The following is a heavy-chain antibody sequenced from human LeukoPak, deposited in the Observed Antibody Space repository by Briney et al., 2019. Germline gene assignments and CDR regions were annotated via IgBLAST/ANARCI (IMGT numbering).Heavy chain of an antibody. CDR3: ARVATIGSARRYGMDV. D-gene: IGHD5-12*01. V-gene: IGHV1-2*02. CDR1: GYTFTGYY. CDR2: INPNSGGT. Sequence: ASVKVSCKSSGYTFTGYYMDWVRHAPGQGLGWMGWINPNSGGTNYAQKFQGRVTMTRDTSISTAYIELSRLRSDDTAVYYCARVATIGSARRYGMDVWGQGPTVPVSS. J-gene: IGHJ6*02.